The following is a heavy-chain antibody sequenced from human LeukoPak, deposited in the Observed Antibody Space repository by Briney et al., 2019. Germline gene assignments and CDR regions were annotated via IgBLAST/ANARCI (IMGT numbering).Heavy chain of an antibody. V-gene: IGHV4-39*01. CDR1: GGSISSSSYY. CDR2: IYYSGSS. J-gene: IGHJ4*02. CDR3: ASQGGDCVWGSYRDFDY. Sequence: SETLSLTCTASGGSISSSSYYWGWIRQPPGKGLVWIGSIYYSGSSYYNPSLKSRVTISVDTTKNQFSLMLSPITAANTAVYYCASQGGDCVWGSYRDFDYWGQGTLVTVSS. D-gene: IGHD3-16*02.